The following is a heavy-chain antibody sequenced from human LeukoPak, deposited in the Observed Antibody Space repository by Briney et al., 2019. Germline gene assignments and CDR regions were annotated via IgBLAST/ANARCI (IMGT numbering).Heavy chain of an antibody. Sequence: SETLSLTCTVSGGSISSYYWGWIRQIPGKGLEWIGSIYQSGNTYYNPSLKSRVTISVDTSKNQFSLKLSSVTAADTAVYYCARVIRGYSGYDRFDYWGQGTLVTVSS. D-gene: IGHD5-12*01. CDR2: IYQSGNT. J-gene: IGHJ4*02. CDR3: ARVIRGYSGYDRFDY. V-gene: IGHV4-59*01. CDR1: GGSISSYY.